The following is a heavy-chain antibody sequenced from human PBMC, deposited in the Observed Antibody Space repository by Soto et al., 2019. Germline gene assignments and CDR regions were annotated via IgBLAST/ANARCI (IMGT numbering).Heavy chain of an antibody. CDR2: INPNSGGT. CDR3: ARDCLAVAGRGWFDP. J-gene: IGHJ5*02. CDR1: GYTFTGYY. Sequence: QVQLVQSGAEVKKPGASVKVSCKASGYTFTGYYMHWVRQAPGQGLEWMGWINPNSGGTNYAQKFQGRVTMTRDTSISTAYMELSRLRSDDTAVYYCARDCLAVAGRGWFDPWGQGTLVTVSS. D-gene: IGHD6-19*01. V-gene: IGHV1-2*02.